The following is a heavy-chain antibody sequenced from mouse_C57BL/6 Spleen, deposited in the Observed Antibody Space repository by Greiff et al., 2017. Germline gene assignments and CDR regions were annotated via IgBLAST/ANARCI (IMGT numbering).Heavy chain of an antibody. Sequence: EVHLVESEGGLVQPGSSMKLSCTASGFTFSDYYMAWVRQVPEKGLEWVANINYDGSSTYYLDSLKSRFIISRDNAKNILYLQMSSLKSEDTATYYCAREDGSSTGYFDYWGQGTTLTVSS. CDR3: AREDGSSTGYFDY. D-gene: IGHD1-1*01. CDR2: INYDGSST. J-gene: IGHJ2*01. CDR1: GFTFSDYY. V-gene: IGHV5-16*01.